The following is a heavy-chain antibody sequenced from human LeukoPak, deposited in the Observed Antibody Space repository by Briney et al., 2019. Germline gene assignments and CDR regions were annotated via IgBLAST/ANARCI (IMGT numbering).Heavy chain of an antibody. CDR1: GFTFSNAW. J-gene: IGHJ4*02. V-gene: IGHV3-15*01. Sequence: GGSLRLSCAASGFTFSNAWMSWVRQAPGKGLERVGRIKSKTDGGTTDYAAPVKGRFTISRDDSKNTLYLQMNSLKTEDTAVFYCTTVRGFCSGRSCLGYWGQGTLVTVSS. D-gene: IGHD2-15*01. CDR2: IKSKTDGGTT. CDR3: TTVRGFCSGRSCLGY.